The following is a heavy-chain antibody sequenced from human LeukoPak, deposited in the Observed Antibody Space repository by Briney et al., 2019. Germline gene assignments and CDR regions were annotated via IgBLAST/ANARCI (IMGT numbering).Heavy chain of an antibody. CDR3: ARVRQLLWSGELTYYYGMTS. J-gene: IGHJ6*02. Sequence: ASVKVSCKASGYTFTSYDINWVRQATGQGLEWMGWMNPNSGNTGYAQKFQGRVTMTRNTSISTAYMELSSLRSEDTAVYYCARVRQLLWSGELTYYYGMTSGAKGPRSPSP. V-gene: IGHV1-8*01. CDR2: MNPNSGNT. D-gene: IGHD3-10*01. CDR1: GYTFTSYD.